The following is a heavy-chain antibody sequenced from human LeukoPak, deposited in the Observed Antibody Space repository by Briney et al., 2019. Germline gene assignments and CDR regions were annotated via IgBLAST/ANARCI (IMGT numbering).Heavy chain of an antibody. CDR1: GGTFSSYA. CDR3: ARVGVPGYYDSSGISRDYYYYGMDV. V-gene: IGHV1-69*04. D-gene: IGHD3-22*01. J-gene: IGHJ6*02. Sequence: ASVKVSCKASGGTFSSYAISWVRQAPGQGLEWMGRIIPILGIANYAQKSQGRVTITADKSTSTAYMELSSLRSEDTAVYYCARVGVPGYYDSSGISRDYYYYGMDVWGQGTTVTVSS. CDR2: IIPILGIA.